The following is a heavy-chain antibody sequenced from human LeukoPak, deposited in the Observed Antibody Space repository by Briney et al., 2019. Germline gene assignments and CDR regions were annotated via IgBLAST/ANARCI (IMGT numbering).Heavy chain of an antibody. CDR3: ARDYGYYVFDY. CDR2: ISYDGNNK. D-gene: IGHD4-17*01. V-gene: IGHV3-30*04. CDR1: GFTFGSFA. J-gene: IGHJ4*02. Sequence: GGSLRLSCAASGFTFGSFAMHWVRQAPGKGLEWVAVISYDGNNKNHAESVKGRLTVSRDNSKNTLFLQMNSLRTEDTAVYFCARDYGYYVFDYWGRGTLVTVSS.